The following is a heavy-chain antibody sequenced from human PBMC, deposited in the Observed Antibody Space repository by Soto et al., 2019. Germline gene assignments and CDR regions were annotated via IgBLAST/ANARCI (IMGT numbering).Heavy chain of an antibody. Sequence: GGSLRLSCAASGIIFSDYYMSWIRQAPGKGLEWVSHISTAGNTIYYTDSVKGRFTISRDNAKNSLYLQMNSLRAEDTAVYYCARTISVTGLIDYWGQGTLVTVSS. CDR3: ARTISVTGLIDY. J-gene: IGHJ4*02. CDR2: ISTAGNTI. D-gene: IGHD6-19*01. V-gene: IGHV3-11*01. CDR1: GIIFSDYY.